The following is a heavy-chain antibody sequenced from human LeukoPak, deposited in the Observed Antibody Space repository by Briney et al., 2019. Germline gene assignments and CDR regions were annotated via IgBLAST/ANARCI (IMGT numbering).Heavy chain of an antibody. D-gene: IGHD5-18*01. CDR3: ARGGGYSYGRFFFY. V-gene: IGHV4-34*01. CDR1: GGSFSGYY. J-gene: IGHJ4*02. CDR2: INHSGST. Sequence: SETLSLTCAVYGGSFSGYYWSWIRQPPGKGLEWIGEINHSGSTNYNPSLKSRVTISVDTSKNQFSLKLSSVTAADTAVYYCARGGGYSYGRFFFYWGQGTLVTVSS.